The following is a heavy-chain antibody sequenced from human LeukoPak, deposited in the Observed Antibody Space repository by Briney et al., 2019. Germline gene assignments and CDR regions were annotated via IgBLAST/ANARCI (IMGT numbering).Heavy chain of an antibody. D-gene: IGHD3-22*01. CDR3: ARVGSTYYYDSSGYWYNWFDP. Sequence: SVKVSCKASGGTFSSYAISWVRQAPGQGLEWMGGIIPIFGTANYAQKFQGRVTITADGSTSTAYMELSSLRSEDTAVYYCARVGSTYYYDSSGYWYNWFDPWGQGTLVTVSS. J-gene: IGHJ5*02. V-gene: IGHV1-69*13. CDR2: IIPIFGTA. CDR1: GGTFSSYA.